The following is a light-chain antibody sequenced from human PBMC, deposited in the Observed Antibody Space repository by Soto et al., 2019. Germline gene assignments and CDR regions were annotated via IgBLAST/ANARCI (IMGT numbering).Light chain of an antibody. CDR2: EVR. CDR1: SSDIGGYDY. J-gene: IGLJ1*01. Sequence: QSALAQPACVSGSPGQSITISCTGTSSDIGGYDYVSWYQHRPGKAPKLMIYEVRYRPSGVSNRFSGSKSGNTASLTISGLQAEEEAVYYCISYTDRQSYLFGTGTKVTVL. CDR3: ISYTDRQSYL. V-gene: IGLV2-14*01.